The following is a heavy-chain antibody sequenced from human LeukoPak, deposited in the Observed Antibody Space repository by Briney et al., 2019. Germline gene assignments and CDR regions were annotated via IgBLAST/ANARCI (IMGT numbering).Heavy chain of an antibody. CDR3: AREGIAGDYYFDY. CDR1: GGTFSSYA. V-gene: IGHV1-69*05. CDR2: IIPILGTA. D-gene: IGHD4-17*01. J-gene: IGHJ4*02. Sequence: SVKVSCKASGGTFSSYAISWVRQAPGQGLEWMGGIIPILGTANYAQKFQGRVTITTDESTSTAYMELSSLRSEDTAVYYCAREGIAGDYYFDYWGQGTLVTVSS.